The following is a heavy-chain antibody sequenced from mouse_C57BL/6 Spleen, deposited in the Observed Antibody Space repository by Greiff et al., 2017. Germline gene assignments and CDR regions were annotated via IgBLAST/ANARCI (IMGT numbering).Heavy chain of an antibody. Sequence: VQLQQSGPELVKPGASVKISCKASGYAFSSSWMNWVKQRPGKGLEWIGRIYPGDGDTNYNGKFKGKATLTADKSSSTAYMQLSSLTSEDSAVYFCARLEGTTGGRDYWGQGTSVTVSS. CDR2: IYPGDGDT. V-gene: IGHV1-82*01. D-gene: IGHD1-1*01. CDR3: ARLEGTTGGRDY. J-gene: IGHJ4*01. CDR1: GYAFSSSW.